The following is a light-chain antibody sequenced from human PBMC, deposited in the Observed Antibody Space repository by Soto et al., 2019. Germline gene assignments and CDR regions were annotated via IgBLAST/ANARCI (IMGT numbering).Light chain of an antibody. Sequence: QSVLTQPPSVYAAPGQKVTISCSGSSSNIGNNYVSWYQQLPGTAPKLLIYENNKRPSGIPDRFSGSKSGTSATLGITGLQTGDETDYYCGTWDSSLSARYVFGTGTRSPS. CDR2: ENN. J-gene: IGLJ1*01. CDR3: GTWDSSLSARYV. V-gene: IGLV1-51*02. CDR1: SSNIGNNY.